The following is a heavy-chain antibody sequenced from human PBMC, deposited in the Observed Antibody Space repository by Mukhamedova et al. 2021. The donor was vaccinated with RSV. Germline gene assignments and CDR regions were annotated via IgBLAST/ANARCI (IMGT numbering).Heavy chain of an antibody. V-gene: IGHV1-3*01. CDR3: ARMAYGVAGTFWFDP. J-gene: IGHJ5*02. D-gene: IGHD6-19*01. Sequence: QWYQRRVTITRDTSASTAYMELSSLRSEDTAVYYCARMAYGVAGTFWFDPWGQGTLVTVSS.